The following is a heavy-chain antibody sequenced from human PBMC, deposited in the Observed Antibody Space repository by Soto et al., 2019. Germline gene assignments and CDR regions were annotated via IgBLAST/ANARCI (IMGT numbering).Heavy chain of an antibody. CDR3: AKDPIVHHYDSGRLSY. J-gene: IGHJ4*02. Sequence: EVQLLESWGGLVQPGGSLRLSCAASGFTVSNYAISWVRQPPGKGLACVSAISGSGGSTYSADSVKGRFTISRDNSNNTLYLQMKRLRAEDTDGYYCAKDPIVHHYDSGRLSYGGQGSLVIVSS. D-gene: IGHD3-10*01. V-gene: IGHV3-23*01. CDR1: GFTVSNYA. CDR2: ISGSGGST.